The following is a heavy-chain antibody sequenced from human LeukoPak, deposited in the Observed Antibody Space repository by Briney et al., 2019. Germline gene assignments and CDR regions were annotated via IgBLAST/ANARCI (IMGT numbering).Heavy chain of an antibody. V-gene: IGHV1-58*02. CDR3: AAIRYGSGFSLDY. D-gene: IGHD3-10*01. CDR2: IVVGSGNT. CDR1: VFTFTSSA. J-gene: IGHJ4*02. Sequence: SVNVSCKASVFTFTSSAMQGVRQARGQHLEWIGWIVVGSGNTNYAQKFQERVTINRDMYTSTAYMELSSLRSEDTAVYYCAAIRYGSGFSLDYWGQGTLVTVSS.